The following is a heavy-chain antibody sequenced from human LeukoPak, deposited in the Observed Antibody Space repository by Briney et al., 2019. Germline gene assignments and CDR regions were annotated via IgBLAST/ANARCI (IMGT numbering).Heavy chain of an antibody. CDR3: ARDVDTAMVTSSWFDP. CDR1: GGSFSGYY. Sequence: PSETLSLTCAVYGGSFSGYYWSWIRQPPGKGLEWIGEINHSGSTNYNPSLKSRVTISVDTSKNQFSLKLSSVNAADTAVYYCARDVDTAMVTSSWFDPWGQGTLVTVSS. CDR2: INHSGST. J-gene: IGHJ5*02. V-gene: IGHV4-34*01. D-gene: IGHD5-18*01.